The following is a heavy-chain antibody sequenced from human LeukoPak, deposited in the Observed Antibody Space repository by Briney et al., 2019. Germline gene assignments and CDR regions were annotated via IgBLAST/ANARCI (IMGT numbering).Heavy chain of an antibody. Sequence: SETLSLTCSVSGGSITSSGYYWVWVRQPPGKGLEWIGSINYSGNTYYNASLRGRVTMSVDTSKNQFSLKLSSVTAADTAVYYCARVGDLYRAHRVRGLSPDYYYMDVWGKGTTVTVSS. CDR3: ARVGDLYRAHRVRGLSPDYYYMDV. V-gene: IGHV4-39*07. J-gene: IGHJ6*03. CDR1: GGSITSSGYY. D-gene: IGHD3-10*01. CDR2: INYSGNT.